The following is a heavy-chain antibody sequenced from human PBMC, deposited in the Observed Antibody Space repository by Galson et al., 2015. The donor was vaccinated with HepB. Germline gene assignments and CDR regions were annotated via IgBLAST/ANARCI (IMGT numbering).Heavy chain of an antibody. J-gene: IGHJ4*02. V-gene: IGHV1-18*04. D-gene: IGHD3-10*01. Sequence: SVKVSCKASGYSFNSYGISWLRQAPGQGLEWVGWVSPYSGNKKFAQKIQGRVTMTKDTSTNTAYMELKGRRSDDTALYFCARDLGGSHSSYFDHWGQGTLVTVSS. CDR1: GYSFNSYG. CDR3: ARDLGGSHSSYFDH. CDR2: VSPYSGNK.